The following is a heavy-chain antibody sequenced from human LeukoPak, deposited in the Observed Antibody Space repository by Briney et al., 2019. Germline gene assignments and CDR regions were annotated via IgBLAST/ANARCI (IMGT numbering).Heavy chain of an antibody. Sequence: PSETLSLTCTVSGGSITSSSYQWGWIRQPPGKGLEWIVNIYYTGSTYYNPSLKSRVTVSLDTSKNYFSLKLTSVTAADTAIYYCASVLYGDFDYWGQGTLVTVSS. CDR2: IYYTGST. CDR3: ASVLYGDFDY. J-gene: IGHJ4*02. V-gene: IGHV4-39*02. D-gene: IGHD4-17*01. CDR1: GGSITSSSYQ.